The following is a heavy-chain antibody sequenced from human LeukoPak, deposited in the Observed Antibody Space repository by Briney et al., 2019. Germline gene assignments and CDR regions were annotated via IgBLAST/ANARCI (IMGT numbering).Heavy chain of an antibody. V-gene: IGHV3-23*01. J-gene: IGHJ4*02. CDR2: ISDSGDFT. CDR1: GFTFSRNA. Sequence: GGSLRLSCAGSGFTFSRNAMGWARQAPGKGLEWVSSISDSGDFTYYADSVKGRFTISRDNSQNTLFVQMSSLRAEDTAVYYCASQGDYEILTGYYQTSDRPPYFDYWGQGTLVTVSS. CDR3: ASQGDYEILTGYYQTSDRPPYFDY. D-gene: IGHD3-9*01.